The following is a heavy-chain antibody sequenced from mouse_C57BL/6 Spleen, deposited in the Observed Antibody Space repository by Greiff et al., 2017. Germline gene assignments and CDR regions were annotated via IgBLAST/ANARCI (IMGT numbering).Heavy chain of an antibody. Sequence: DVHLVESGGGLVKPGGSLKLSCAASGFTFSSYAMSWVRQTPEKRLEWVATISDGGSYTYYPDNVKGRFTISRDNAKNNLYLQMSHLKSEDTAMYYCARVSGSSYGFDYWGQGTTLTVSS. CDR3: ARVSGSSYGFDY. V-gene: IGHV5-4*01. CDR2: ISDGGSYT. D-gene: IGHD1-1*01. J-gene: IGHJ2*01. CDR1: GFTFSSYA.